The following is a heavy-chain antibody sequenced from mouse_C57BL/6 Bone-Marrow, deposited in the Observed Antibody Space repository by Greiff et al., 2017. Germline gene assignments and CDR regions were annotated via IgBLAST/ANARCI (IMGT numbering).Heavy chain of an antibody. CDR3: VRGDYGENAMDY. Sequence: EVHLVESGGGLVQPKGSLKLSCAASGFSSNTYAMNWVRQAPGKGLEWVARIRSKSNNYATYYADSVKDRFTISRDDSESMLYLQMNNLKTEDTAMYYCVRGDYGENAMDYWGQGTSVTVSS. V-gene: IGHV10-1*01. CDR1: GFSSNTYA. D-gene: IGHD1-1*02. CDR2: IRSKSNNYAT. J-gene: IGHJ4*01.